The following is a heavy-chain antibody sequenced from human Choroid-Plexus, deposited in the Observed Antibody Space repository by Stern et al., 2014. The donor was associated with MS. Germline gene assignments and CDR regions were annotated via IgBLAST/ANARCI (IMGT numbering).Heavy chain of an antibody. CDR1: GFTFSNFC. CDR2: LSYDGSDK. CDR3: AKDRQWSTYFFDY. J-gene: IGHJ4*02. V-gene: IGHV3-30*18. Sequence: VQLVESGGGVAQPGRPLILSCAASGFTFSNFCMHWVRQAPGKGLGWVALLSYDGSDKYYADSVKGRFTIFRDNSKNTLYMHMNSLRAEDTAVYYCAKDRQWSTYFFDYWGQGSLVTVSS. D-gene: IGHD2-15*01.